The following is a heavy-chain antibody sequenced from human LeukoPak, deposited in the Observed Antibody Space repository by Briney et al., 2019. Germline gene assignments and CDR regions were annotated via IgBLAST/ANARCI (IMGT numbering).Heavy chain of an antibody. J-gene: IGHJ4*02. CDR2: VNPNSGNT. Sequence: ASVKVSCKASGGTFSNYAISWVRQATGQGLEWMGWVNPNSGNTGYAQKFQGRVTMTRNTSISTAYMELSSLRSDDTAVYYCARGRRTWVSDWGQGTLVTVSS. CDR1: GGTFSNYA. CDR3: ARGRRTWVSD. D-gene: IGHD2/OR15-2a*01. V-gene: IGHV1-8*02.